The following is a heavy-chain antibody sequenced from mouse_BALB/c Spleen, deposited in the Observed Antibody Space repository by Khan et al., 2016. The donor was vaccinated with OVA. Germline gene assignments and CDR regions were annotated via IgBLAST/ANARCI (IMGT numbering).Heavy chain of an antibody. Sequence: QVQLQQSGAELARPGASVKLSCKASGYSFTDYYINWVKQRTGQGLEWIGEISPGSGDTYYNEKFKGKATLTADKSSSTANMQRSSLTSEASAVYCCARRNYFGYTFAYWGQGTLVTVSA. J-gene: IGHJ3*01. CDR1: GYSFTDYY. CDR3: ARRNYFGYTFAY. CDR2: ISPGSGDT. V-gene: IGHV1-77*01. D-gene: IGHD1-2*01.